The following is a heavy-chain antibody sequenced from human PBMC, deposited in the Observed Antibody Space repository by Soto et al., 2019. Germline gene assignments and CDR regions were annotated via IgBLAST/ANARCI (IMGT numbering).Heavy chain of an antibody. Sequence: QLQLQESGSGLVKPSQTLFLTCAVSGGSISTGGYSWSWLRQPPGKGLEWIGYIDHNGSTYYNPSFRIQVTISVARAKNQCSLKLSLVTEADTAVYYWTPAMGLGAVAADYWGQASLGTVSS. J-gene: IGHJ4*02. D-gene: IGHD6-19*01. CDR3: TPAMGLGAVAADY. CDR1: GGSISTGGYS. V-gene: IGHV4-30-2*01. CDR2: IDHNGST.